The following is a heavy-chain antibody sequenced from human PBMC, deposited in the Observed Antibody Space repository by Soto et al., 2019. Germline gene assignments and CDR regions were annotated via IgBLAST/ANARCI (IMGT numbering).Heavy chain of an antibody. D-gene: IGHD6-13*01. CDR2: ISYDGNNI. Sequence: QVHLVESGGGVVQPGKSMRLSCAASGFTFSRSAVHWVRQARGKRLEWVAIISYDGNNIFYADSVKGRFTISRHNSKNTLHLQMNIRKTDDTAMYYCATDLAARYYFDNWGQGPLVTVSS. CDR3: ATDLAARYYFDN. CDR1: GFTFSRSA. J-gene: IGHJ4*02. V-gene: IGHV3-30-3*01.